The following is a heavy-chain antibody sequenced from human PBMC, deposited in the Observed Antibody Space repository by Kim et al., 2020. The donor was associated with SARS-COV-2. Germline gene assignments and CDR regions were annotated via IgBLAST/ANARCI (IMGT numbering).Heavy chain of an antibody. Sequence: GGSLRLSCAASGFTFSSYSMNWVRQAPGKGLEWVSSISSSSSYIYYADSVKGRFTISRDNAKNSLYLQMNSLRAEDTAVYYCARDPGSGVTRSYYGMDVWGQGTTVTVSS. J-gene: IGHJ6*02. CDR1: GFTFSSYS. CDR2: ISSSSSYI. D-gene: IGHD2-21*02. CDR3: ARDPGSGVTRSYYGMDV. V-gene: IGHV3-21*01.